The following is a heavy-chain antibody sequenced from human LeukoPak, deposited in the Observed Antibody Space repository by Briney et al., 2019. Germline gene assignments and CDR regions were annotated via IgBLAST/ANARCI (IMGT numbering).Heavy chain of an antibody. CDR2: IKQDGSEK. J-gene: IGHJ6*02. CDR3: ARDMRAAAANRYYYYGMDV. D-gene: IGHD6-13*01. V-gene: IGHV3-7*01. CDR1: GFTFSSYW. Sequence: GSLRLSCAASGFTFSSYWMSWVRQAPGKGLEGVADIKQDGSEKYYVDSVKGRFTISRDNAKNSLYLQMNSLRAEDTAVYYCARDMRAAAANRYYYYGMDVWGQGTTVTVSS.